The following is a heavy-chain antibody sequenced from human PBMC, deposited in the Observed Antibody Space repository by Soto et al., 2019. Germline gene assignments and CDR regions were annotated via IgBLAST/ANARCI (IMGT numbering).Heavy chain of an antibody. D-gene: IGHD3-22*01. CDR3: ARRLAAFDI. CDR1: GYSISSGYY. Sequence: QVQLQESGPGLVKPSETLSLTCAVSGYSISSGYYWGWIRQPPGKGLEWIGSIYHSGSTYYNPSLKSRVTVAADTCKNGFSLMLRCVTAADRAVYYRARRLAAFDIWGQGPKVPVSS. J-gene: IGHJ3*02. V-gene: IGHV4-38-2*01. CDR2: IYHSGST.